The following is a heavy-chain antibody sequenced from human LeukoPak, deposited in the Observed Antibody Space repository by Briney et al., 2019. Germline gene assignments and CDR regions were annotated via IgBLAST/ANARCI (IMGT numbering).Heavy chain of an antibody. D-gene: IGHD1-26*01. CDR2: IKSKTEGGTT. Sequence: GGSLRLSCAASGFTFSSFAMSWVRQAPGKGLEWVGRIKSKTEGGTTDYAAPVKGRFTISRDDSKNTLYLQMNSLRAEDTAVYYCASSWGAFDIWGQGTMVTVSS. V-gene: IGHV3-15*01. CDR1: GFTFSSFA. CDR3: ASSWGAFDI. J-gene: IGHJ3*02.